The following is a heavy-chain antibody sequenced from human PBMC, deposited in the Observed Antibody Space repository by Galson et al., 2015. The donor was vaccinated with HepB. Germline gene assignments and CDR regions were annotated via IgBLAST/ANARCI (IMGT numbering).Heavy chain of an antibody. Sequence: SLRLSCAASGFIFSNFAIHWVRQAPGQGLEYVSGINSNGGVTYYADSVKGRFTISRDSSKNTLYLQMSSLRAEDTAVYYCVKGGHTSGWRLDYWGQGTLVTVSS. CDR1: GFIFSNFA. D-gene: IGHD6-19*01. CDR2: INSNGGVT. V-gene: IGHV3-64D*06. CDR3: VKGGHTSGWRLDY. J-gene: IGHJ4*02.